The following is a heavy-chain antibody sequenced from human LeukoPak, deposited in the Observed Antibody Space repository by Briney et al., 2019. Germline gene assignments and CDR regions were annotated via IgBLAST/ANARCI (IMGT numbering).Heavy chain of an antibody. CDR2: ISSSGSTI. D-gene: IGHD3-22*01. Sequence: GGSLRLSCAASGFTFSDYYMSWIRQAPGKGLEWVSYISSSGSTIYYADSVKGRLTISRDNAKNSPYLQMNSLRAEDTAVYYCARDPPPYYYDSSGSNPTDYWGQGTLVTVSS. CDR3: ARDPPPYYYDSSGSNPTDY. V-gene: IGHV3-11*01. J-gene: IGHJ4*02. CDR1: GFTFSDYY.